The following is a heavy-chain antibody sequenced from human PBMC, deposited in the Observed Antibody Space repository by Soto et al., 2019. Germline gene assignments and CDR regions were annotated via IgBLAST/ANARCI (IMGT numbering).Heavy chain of an antibody. CDR2: IYYSGST. Sequence: QVQLQESGPGLVKPSQTLSLTCTVSGGSISSGGYYWSWIRQHPGKCMERIEYIYYSGSTYYNTSLKSRVTISGETSKNQFSLKLSSVTAADTAVYYCARGSLVGAIRADAFDIWGQGKMVTVSS. CDR1: GGSISSGGYY. D-gene: IGHD1-26*01. CDR3: ARGSLVGAIRADAFDI. J-gene: IGHJ3*02. V-gene: IGHV4-31*03.